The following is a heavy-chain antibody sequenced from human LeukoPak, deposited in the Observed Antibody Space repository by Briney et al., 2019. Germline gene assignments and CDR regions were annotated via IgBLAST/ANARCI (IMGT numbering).Heavy chain of an antibody. V-gene: IGHV3-48*01. J-gene: IGHJ6*02. CDR3: ARDSDVVVAATPTLGYYGMDV. CDR2: ISSISSTI. D-gene: IGHD2-15*01. Sequence: GGSLRLSCAASGFTFSSYTMNWVRQAPGKGLEWVSYISSISSTIYYAHSVKGRFTISTDNAKNSLYMQMNSPRAEDTAVSYCARDSDVVVAATPTLGYYGMDVWGQGTTVTVSS. CDR1: GFTFSSYT.